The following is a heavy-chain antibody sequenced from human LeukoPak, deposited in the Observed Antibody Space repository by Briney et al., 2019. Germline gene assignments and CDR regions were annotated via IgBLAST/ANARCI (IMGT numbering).Heavy chain of an antibody. D-gene: IGHD2-15*01. CDR3: ASRYCSGASCYPY. Sequence: QSGGSLRLSCAASGFTVSSNYMTWVRQAPGKGLEWVSGIYSGGNTYYADSVKGRFTISRDNAKNTLYLQMNSLRAEDTALYYCASRYCSGASCYPYWGQGTLVTVSS. CDR2: IYSGGNT. CDR1: GFTVSSNY. V-gene: IGHV3-53*01. J-gene: IGHJ4*02.